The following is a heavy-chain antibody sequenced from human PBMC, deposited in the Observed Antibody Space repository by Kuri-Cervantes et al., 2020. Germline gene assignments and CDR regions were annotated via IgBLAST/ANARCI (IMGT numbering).Heavy chain of an antibody. CDR1: GGSISSSSHY. J-gene: IGHJ4*01. CDR3: ARHSIVVSDPFDY. Sequence: SETLSLTCTVSGGSISSSSHYWGWIRQPPGKGLEWIGSIYYSGSSYYNPSLQSRLILSVDTSKNQFSLKLISVAAEDTAVYYCARHSIVVSDPFDYWSQGTLVTVSS. V-gene: IGHV4-39*01. CDR2: IYYSGSS. D-gene: IGHD3-22*01.